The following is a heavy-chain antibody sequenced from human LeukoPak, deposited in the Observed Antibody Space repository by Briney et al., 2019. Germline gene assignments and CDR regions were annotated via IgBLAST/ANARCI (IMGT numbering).Heavy chain of an antibody. Sequence: GRSLILSCAASGFTFSSYGMHWVRQAPGKGLEWVAVISYDGSNKYYADSVKGRFTISRDNSKNTLYLQMNSLRAEDTAVYYCAKGEGNSLDYWGQGTLVTVSS. CDR2: ISYDGSNK. D-gene: IGHD1-26*01. V-gene: IGHV3-30*18. J-gene: IGHJ4*02. CDR3: AKGEGNSLDY. CDR1: GFTFSSYG.